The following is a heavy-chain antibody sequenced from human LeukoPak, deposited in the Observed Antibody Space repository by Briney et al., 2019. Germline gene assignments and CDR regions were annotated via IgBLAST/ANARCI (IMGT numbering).Heavy chain of an antibody. CDR1: GFTFSSYA. CDR2: ISYDGSNK. Sequence: PGGSLRLSCAASGFTFSSYAMHWVRQAPGKGLEWVAVISYDGSNKYYADSVKGRFTISRDNSKNTLYPQMNSLRAEDTAVYYCARDRLAAALDYWGQGTLVTVSS. V-gene: IGHV3-30*04. CDR3: ARDRLAAALDY. D-gene: IGHD6-13*01. J-gene: IGHJ4*02.